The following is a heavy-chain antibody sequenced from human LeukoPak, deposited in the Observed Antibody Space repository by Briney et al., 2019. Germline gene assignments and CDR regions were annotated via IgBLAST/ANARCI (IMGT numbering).Heavy chain of an antibody. CDR2: IKQDGSDN. CDR1: GFTFSSYW. J-gene: IGHJ4*02. D-gene: IGHD6-13*01. V-gene: IGHV3-7*01. CDR3: ARQYASSWYALGYLDY. Sequence: GGSLRLSCAASGFTFSSYWMTWVRQAPGKGLEWVANIKQDGSDNYYVDSVKGRFTISRDNAKNSLYLQMNSLRADDTALYYCARQYASSWYALGYLDYWGQGTLVTVSS.